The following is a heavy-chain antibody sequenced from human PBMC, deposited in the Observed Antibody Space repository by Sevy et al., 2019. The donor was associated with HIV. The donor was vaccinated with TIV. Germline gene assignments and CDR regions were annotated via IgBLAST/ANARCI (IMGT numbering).Heavy chain of an antibody. Sequence: GGSLRLSCAASGFTFSSYSMNWVRQAPGKGLEWVSYISSSSSTIYYADSVKGRFTISRDNAKNSLYLQMNSLRAEDTAVYYCARRDPSFGVVIPNWFDPWGQGTLVTVSS. D-gene: IGHD3-3*01. J-gene: IGHJ5*02. CDR2: ISSSSSTI. CDR3: ARRDPSFGVVIPNWFDP. V-gene: IGHV3-48*01. CDR1: GFTFSSYS.